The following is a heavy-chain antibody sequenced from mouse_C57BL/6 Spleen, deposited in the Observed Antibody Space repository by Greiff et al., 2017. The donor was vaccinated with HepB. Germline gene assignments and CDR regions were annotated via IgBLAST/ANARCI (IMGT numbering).Heavy chain of an antibody. CDR2: ISGGGGNT. CDR1: GFTFSSYT. J-gene: IGHJ1*03. V-gene: IGHV5-9*01. CDR3: AKPLKGYFDV. Sequence: EVQLLQSGGGLVKPGGSLKLSCAASGFTFSSYTMSWVRQTPEKRLEWVATISGGGGNTYYPDSVKGRSTVSRDNAKNTLYLQMSSLRSEDTALYYCAKPLKGYFDVWGTGTTVTVSS. D-gene: IGHD1-3*01.